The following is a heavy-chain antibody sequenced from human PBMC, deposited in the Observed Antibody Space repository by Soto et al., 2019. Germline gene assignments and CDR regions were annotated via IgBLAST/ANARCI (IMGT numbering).Heavy chain of an antibody. J-gene: IGHJ4*02. CDR1: GFTFSNYW. V-gene: IGHV3-7*01. Sequence: GGFLRLSCAASGFTFSNYWMSWVRQAPRKGLEWVANIKEDGSEKYYVDSVKGRFTISRDNAKNSLSLQMNSLRAEDTAVYYCARPHCSGRSCWGQGTLVTVSS. CDR2: IKEDGSEK. D-gene: IGHD2-15*01. CDR3: ARPHCSGRSC.